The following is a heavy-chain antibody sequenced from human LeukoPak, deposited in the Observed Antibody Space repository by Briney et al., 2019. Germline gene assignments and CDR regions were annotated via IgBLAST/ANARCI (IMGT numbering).Heavy chain of an antibody. V-gene: IGHV1-46*01. Sequence: ASVKVSCKASGYTFTSYYMRWVRQAPGQGLEWMGIINPSGGSTSYAQKFQGRVTMTRDTSTSTVYMELSSLRSEDTAVYYCAREGGSGYSPPYFDYWGQGTLVTVSS. D-gene: IGHD3-22*01. CDR2: INPSGGST. J-gene: IGHJ4*02. CDR3: AREGGSGYSPPYFDY. CDR1: GYTFTSYY.